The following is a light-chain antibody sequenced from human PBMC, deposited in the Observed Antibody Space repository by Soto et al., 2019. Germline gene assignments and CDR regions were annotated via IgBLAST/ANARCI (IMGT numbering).Light chain of an antibody. J-gene: IGLJ1*01. CDR3: SSYTSITALV. CDR2: DVN. CDR1: NSDVGGYNS. V-gene: IGLV2-14*01. Sequence: QSALTQPASVSGSPGQSITISCTGTNSDVGGYNSVSWYQQHPGKVPKIMIYDVNIRPSGVPDRFSGSKSANTASLTISGLQAEDEADYYCSSYTSITALVFGAGTKVTVL.